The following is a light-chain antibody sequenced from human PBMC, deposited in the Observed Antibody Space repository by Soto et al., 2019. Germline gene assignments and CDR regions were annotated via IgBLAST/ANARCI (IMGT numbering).Light chain of an antibody. V-gene: IGLV1-51*01. Sequence: QSVLTQPPSVSAATGQTVTISGSGSGSNIGSNSVSWYQQVPGTAPKLLLYDNNKRPSGIPDRFSGSKSGTSATLGITGLQTADEADYYCGTWESYLSVGVFGGGTQLTVL. CDR3: GTWESYLSVGV. CDR1: GSNIGSNS. CDR2: DNN. J-gene: IGLJ2*01.